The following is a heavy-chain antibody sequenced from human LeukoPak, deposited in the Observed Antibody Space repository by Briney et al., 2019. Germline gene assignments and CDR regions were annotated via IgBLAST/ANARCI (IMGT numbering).Heavy chain of an antibody. CDR3: ARAARRGSGWYDGVDY. CDR1: GFTFSSYA. D-gene: IGHD6-19*01. V-gene: IGHV3-30-3*01. CDR2: MSYDGSNK. Sequence: GRSLRLSCAASGFTFSSYAMHWVRQAPGKGLEWVAVMSYDGSNKYYADSVKGRFTISRDNSKNTLYLQMNSLRAEDTAVYYCARAARRGSGWYDGVDYWGQGTLVTVSS. J-gene: IGHJ4*02.